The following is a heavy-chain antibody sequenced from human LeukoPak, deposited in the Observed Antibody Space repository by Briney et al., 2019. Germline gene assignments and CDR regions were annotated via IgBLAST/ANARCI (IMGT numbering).Heavy chain of an antibody. Sequence: GGSLRLSCAASGFTFSSYAMSWVRQAPGKGLEWVSAISGSGGSTHYADSVKGRFTISRDNSKNTLYLQMNSLRAEDTAVYYCAKDRNHFVVVTEVYFDLWGRGTLVTVSS. CDR3: AKDRNHFVVVTEVYFDL. CDR2: ISGSGGST. V-gene: IGHV3-23*01. CDR1: GFTFSSYA. D-gene: IGHD2-21*02. J-gene: IGHJ2*01.